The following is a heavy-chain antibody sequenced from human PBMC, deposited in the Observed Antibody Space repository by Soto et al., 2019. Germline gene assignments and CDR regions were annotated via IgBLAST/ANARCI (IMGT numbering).Heavy chain of an antibody. D-gene: IGHD6-19*01. V-gene: IGHV4-39*01. Sequence: QLQLQESGPGLVKPSETLSLTCTVSGGSISSSSYYWGWIRQPPGKGLERIGTIYYSGSTYYNPALKSRVTISVDTSKNQFSLKLSPVTAADTAVYYCARHPPIAVAAIDYWGQGTLVTVSS. CDR3: ARHPPIAVAAIDY. CDR1: GGSISSSSYY. J-gene: IGHJ4*02. CDR2: IYYSGST.